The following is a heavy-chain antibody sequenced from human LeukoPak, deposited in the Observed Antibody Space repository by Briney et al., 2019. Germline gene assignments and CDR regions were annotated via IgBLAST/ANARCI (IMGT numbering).Heavy chain of an antibody. J-gene: IGHJ4*02. Sequence: AAVKFSCKAAGYTFTSYGISWVRQAPGQGLEWIGWISAYNVETNYAQKLQGRVTMTTHTSTSTAYTELRSPRSDDTAVYYCARVGSGWYDQGYWGQGTLVTVSS. CDR1: GYTFTSYG. D-gene: IGHD6-19*01. CDR2: ISAYNVET. V-gene: IGHV1-18*01. CDR3: ARVGSGWYDQGY.